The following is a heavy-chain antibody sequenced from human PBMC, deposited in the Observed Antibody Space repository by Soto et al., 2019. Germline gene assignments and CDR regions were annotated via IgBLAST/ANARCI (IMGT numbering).Heavy chain of an antibody. CDR3: ARSLTPPNTGGYLSN. D-gene: IGHD1-26*01. CDR2: ISDTGAT. CDR1: GGSISSGGYF. J-gene: IGHJ4*02. Sequence: QVHLQESGPGLLKASETLSLRCVVSGGSISSGGYFWSWIRQPPGKGLEYIGFISDTGATYYNPSLRSRASITADTSKNQFSVRLPSVTAADTATYYCARSLTPPNTGGYLSNWGPGTLVTVSS. V-gene: IGHV4-31*11.